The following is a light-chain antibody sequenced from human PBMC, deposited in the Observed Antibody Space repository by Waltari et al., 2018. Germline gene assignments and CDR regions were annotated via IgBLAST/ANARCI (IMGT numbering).Light chain of an antibody. CDR3: QQYNIYPRT. V-gene: IGKV1-5*03. Sequence: DIQMTQSPSTLSASVGDRVTITCRASQSISSWLAWYQQKPGKAPKLLIYKASSLDSGVPSRFSGSGSRTEFTLTISSLQPDDFATYYCQQYNIYPRTFGQGTKVEIK. J-gene: IGKJ1*01. CDR1: QSISSW. CDR2: KAS.